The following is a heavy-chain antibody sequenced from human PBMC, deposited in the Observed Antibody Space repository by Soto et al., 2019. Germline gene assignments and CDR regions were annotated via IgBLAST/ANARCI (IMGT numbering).Heavy chain of an antibody. CDR2: IYYSGST. CDR1: GGSISSGGYY. V-gene: IGHV4-31*03. Sequence: SETLSLTCTVSGGSISSGGYYWSWIRQHPGKGLEWIGYIYYSGSTYYNPSLKSRVTISVDTSKNQFSLKLSSVTAADTAVYFCARDQDYYDSSGSGYAFDIWGQGSMVTVSS. CDR3: ARDQDYYDSSGSGYAFDI. D-gene: IGHD3-22*01. J-gene: IGHJ3*02.